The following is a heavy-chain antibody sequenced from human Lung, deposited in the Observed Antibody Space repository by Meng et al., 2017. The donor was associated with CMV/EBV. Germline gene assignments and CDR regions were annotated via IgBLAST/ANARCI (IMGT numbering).Heavy chain of an antibody. CDR1: GFTFRTYP. V-gene: IGHV3-23*01. D-gene: IGHD6-13*01. CDR2: ISNSGGYST. J-gene: IGHJ4*02. Sequence: GGSLRLXXAASGFTFRTYPMSWVRQAPGKGLEWVSTISNSGGYSTYYADSVEGRFTISRDNSKNTLYLQMNSLRVDDTAVYYCAKTFYGSSWYDGYYFDYWGQGTXVTVSS. CDR3: AKTFYGSSWYDGYYFDY.